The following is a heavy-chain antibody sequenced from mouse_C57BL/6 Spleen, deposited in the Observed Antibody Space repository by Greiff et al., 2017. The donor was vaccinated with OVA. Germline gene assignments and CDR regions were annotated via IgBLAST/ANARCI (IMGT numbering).Heavy chain of an antibody. J-gene: IGHJ2*01. V-gene: IGHV14-4*01. D-gene: IGHD1-1*01. Sequence: EVQLQQSGAELVRPGASVKLSCTASGFNIKDDYMHWVKQRPEQGLEWIGWIDPENGDTEYASKFQGKATITADTSSNTAYLQLSSLTSEDAAVYYCTTISPFYYYGSSYNYWGQGTTLTVSS. CDR3: TTISPFYYYGSSYNY. CDR1: GFNIKDDY. CDR2: IDPENGDT.